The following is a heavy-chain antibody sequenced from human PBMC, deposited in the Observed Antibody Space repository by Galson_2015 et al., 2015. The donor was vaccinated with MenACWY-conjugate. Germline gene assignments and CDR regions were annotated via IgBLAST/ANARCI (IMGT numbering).Heavy chain of an antibody. J-gene: IGHJ4*02. V-gene: IGHV3-23*01. CDR1: GFTFSTYT. Sequence: SLRLSCAASGFTFSTYTMNWVRQAPGKGLEWVSGVRDSGAITYYADSVTGRFNISRDNSKNTLSLQLNSLRAEYTAVYYCTKSRFQWLVDFDYWGQGTQVAVSP. CDR3: TKSRFQWLVDFDY. CDR2: VRDSGAIT. D-gene: IGHD6-19*01.